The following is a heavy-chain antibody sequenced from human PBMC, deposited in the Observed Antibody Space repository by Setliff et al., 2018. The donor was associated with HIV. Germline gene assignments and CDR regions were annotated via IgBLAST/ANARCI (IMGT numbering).Heavy chain of an antibody. J-gene: IGHJ4*02. V-gene: IGHV5-51*01. CDR1: GYTFTSYW. D-gene: IGHD2-8*02. CDR3: ARAEATVLKSYVVTAPYLDY. CDR2: IYPGDSDT. Sequence: GESLKISCKVSGYTFTSYWIAWVRQMPGKGLEWMGIIYPGDSDTRYSPSFQGQVTISADKSITTAYLQWSSLGASDTAMYYCARAEATVLKSYVVTAPYLDYWGQGTLVTVSS.